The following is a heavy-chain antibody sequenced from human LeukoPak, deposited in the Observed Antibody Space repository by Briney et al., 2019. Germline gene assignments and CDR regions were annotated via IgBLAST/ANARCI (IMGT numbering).Heavy chain of an antibody. J-gene: IGHJ3*02. V-gene: IGHV1-69*06. D-gene: IGHD3-22*01. CDR1: GGTFSSYA. CDR3: ASEADYYDSSGYAFDI. CDR2: IIPIFGTA. Sequence: ASVEVSCKASGGTFSSYAISWVRQAPGQGLEWMGGIIPIFGTANYAQKFQGRVTITADKSTSTAYMELSSLRSEDTAVYYCASEADYYDSSGYAFDIWGQGTMVTVSS.